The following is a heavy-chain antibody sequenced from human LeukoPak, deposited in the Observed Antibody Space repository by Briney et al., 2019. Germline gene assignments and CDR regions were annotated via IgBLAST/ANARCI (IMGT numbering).Heavy chain of an antibody. Sequence: SVKVSCKASGYTFTSYGISWVRQAPGQGLEWMGRIIPILGIANYAQKFQGRVTITADKSTSTAYMELSSLRSEDTAVYYCARYGIAVAGKPFDYWGQGTLVTVSS. CDR3: ARYGIAVAGKPFDY. CDR1: GYTFTSYG. D-gene: IGHD6-19*01. J-gene: IGHJ4*02. CDR2: IIPILGIA. V-gene: IGHV1-69*04.